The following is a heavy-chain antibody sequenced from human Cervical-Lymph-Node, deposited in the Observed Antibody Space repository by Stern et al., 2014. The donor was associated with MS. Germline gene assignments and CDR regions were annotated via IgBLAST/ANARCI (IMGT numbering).Heavy chain of an antibody. Sequence: VQLVESGGTLVKPGGSLRLSCAASGVTFSDYYMSWIRQAPGKGLEWVSYISRTDSTRYYADSVKGRFTISRDNAANSVFLQINSLRAEDTAVYYCARVIGVIRGYYGMDVWGRGTTVTVSS. CDR2: ISRTDSTR. D-gene: IGHD2-21*01. J-gene: IGHJ6*02. CDR3: ARVIGVIRGYYGMDV. CDR1: GVTFSDYY. V-gene: IGHV3-11*01.